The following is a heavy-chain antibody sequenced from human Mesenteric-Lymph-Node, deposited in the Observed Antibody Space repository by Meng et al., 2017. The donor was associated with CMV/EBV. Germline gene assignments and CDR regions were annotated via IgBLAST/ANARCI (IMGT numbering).Heavy chain of an antibody. CDR1: GGSISSGVSY. CDR2: INYSGNT. J-gene: IGHJ5*02. V-gene: IGHV4-31*03. Sequence: SETLSLTCSVSGGSISSGVSYWSWIRQPPGKGLEWIGYINYSGNTYYNPSLRSRVIISVDMSKNQFSLKLSSVTAADTALYYSARYYFDSSGATYSGTNWFDPWGQGTLVTVSS. CDR3: ARYYFDSSGATYSGTNWFDP. D-gene: IGHD3-22*01.